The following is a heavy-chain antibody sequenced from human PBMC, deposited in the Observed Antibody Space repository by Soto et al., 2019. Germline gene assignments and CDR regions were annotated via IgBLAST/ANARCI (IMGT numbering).Heavy chain of an antibody. CDR1: GFTFSNAW. V-gene: IGHV3-15*01. Sequence: GGSLRLSCVASGFTFSNAWMSWVRQAPGKGLEWVGRIKSKTDGGTTDYAAPVKGRFTISRDDSKNTLYLQMNSLKTEDTAVYYCTTVSHCSGGSCYLTLYYYYGMDVWGQGTTVTVSS. J-gene: IGHJ6*02. CDR2: IKSKTDGGTT. D-gene: IGHD2-15*01. CDR3: TTVSHCSGGSCYLTLYYYYGMDV.